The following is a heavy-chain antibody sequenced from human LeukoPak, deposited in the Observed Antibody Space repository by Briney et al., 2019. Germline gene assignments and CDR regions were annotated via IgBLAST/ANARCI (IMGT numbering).Heavy chain of an antibody. J-gene: IGHJ5*02. CDR1: GYTFTSSD. CDR2: MNPNSGNT. D-gene: IGHD5-12*01. CDR3: ARGLVFKPPRGGYVYGWFDP. V-gene: IGHV1-8*03. Sequence: ASVKVSCKASGYTFTSSDINWVRQATGQELEWMGWMNPNSGNTGYAQKFQGRVTITRNTSISTAYMELSSLRSEDTAVYYCARGLVFKPPRGGYVYGWFDPWGQGTLVTVSS.